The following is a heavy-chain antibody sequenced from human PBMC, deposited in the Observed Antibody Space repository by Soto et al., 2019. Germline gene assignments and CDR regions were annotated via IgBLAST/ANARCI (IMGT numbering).Heavy chain of an antibody. J-gene: IGHJ4*02. CDR1: GGSISSSS. Sequence: ETLSLTCTVSGGSISSSSWSWIRQPPGRGLEWIGYIYNNGRTDYNPSLKSRVTISVDTSKNHFSLKLSSVTPADTAVYYCARARFCTSTSCYHYFDFWGQGTLVTVSS. D-gene: IGHD2-2*01. CDR3: ARARFCTSTSCYHYFDF. V-gene: IGHV4-59*01. CDR2: IYNNGRT.